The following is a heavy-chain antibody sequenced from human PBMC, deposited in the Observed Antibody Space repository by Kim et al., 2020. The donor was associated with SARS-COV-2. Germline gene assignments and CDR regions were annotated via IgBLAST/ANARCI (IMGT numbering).Heavy chain of an antibody. CDR1: GFTFNAYG. D-gene: IGHD3-10*02. CDR2: ISPYSTTT. J-gene: IGHJ6*02. V-gene: IGHV3-74*01. Sequence: GGSLRLSCAASGFTFNAYGINWVRQAPGKGLEWVSRISPYSTTTHYADSVRGRFTMSSDNAKNTLHLQMNSLRGEDTAVYYCARDMFNGGFDVWGQGTTVTVSS. CDR3: ARDMFNGGFDV.